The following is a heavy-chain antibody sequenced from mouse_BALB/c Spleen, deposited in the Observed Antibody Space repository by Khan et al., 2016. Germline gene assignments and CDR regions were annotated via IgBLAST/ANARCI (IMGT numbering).Heavy chain of an antibody. CDR2: IYPGNGDT. V-gene: IGHV1-12*01. CDR1: DYTFTSYN. CDR3: AREGNYFDY. D-gene: IGHD2-14*01. J-gene: IGHJ2*01. Sequence: QVQLQQPGAELVKPGASVKMSCKASDYTFTSYNMHWVKQTPGKGLEWIGAIYPGNGDTSYNQKFKGKATLTADKSSSTAYMQLSSLTSEDSAVYYCAREGNYFDYWGQGTTLTVSS.